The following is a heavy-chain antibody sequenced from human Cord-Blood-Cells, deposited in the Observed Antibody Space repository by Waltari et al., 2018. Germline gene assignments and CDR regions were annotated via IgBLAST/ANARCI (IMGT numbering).Heavy chain of an antibody. CDR1: GYTFTDYY. J-gene: IGHJ4*02. V-gene: IGHV1-2*02. CDR3: ARDYEYSSSCDY. CDR2: INSNSGGT. Sequence: QVQLVQSGAEVKKPGASVKVTCKASGYTFTDYYMHWVRQAPGQGLEWMGWINSNSGGTKYAQKFQGRVTMTWDTSISTAYMELSRLRSDDTAVYYCARDYEYSSSCDYWGQGTLVTVSS. D-gene: IGHD6-6*01.